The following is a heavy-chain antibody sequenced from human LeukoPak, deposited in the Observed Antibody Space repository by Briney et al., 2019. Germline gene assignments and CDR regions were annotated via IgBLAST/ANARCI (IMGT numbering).Heavy chain of an antibody. CDR1: GYTFTGYY. CDR3: ARKGNGVPAAILWSSDAFDI. V-gene: IGHV1-2*02. J-gene: IGHJ3*02. Sequence: GASVKVSCKASGYTFTGYYMHWVRQAPGQGLEWMGWINPNSGGTNYAQKFQGRVTMTRDTFISTAYMELSRLRSDDTAVYYCARKGNGVPAAILWSSDAFDIWGQGTMVTVSS. D-gene: IGHD2-2*01. CDR2: INPNSGGT.